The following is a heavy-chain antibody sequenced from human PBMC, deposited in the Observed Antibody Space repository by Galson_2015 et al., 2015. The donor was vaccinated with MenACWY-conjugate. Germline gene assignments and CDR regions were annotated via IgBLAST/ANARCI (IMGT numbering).Heavy chain of an antibody. CDR1: GGTFSSYA. CDR2: IIPIFGTA. CDR3: ARDGGRDGPSNWFDP. V-gene: IGHV1-69*13. Sequence: SVKVSCKASGGTFSSYAISWVRQAPGQGLEWMGGIIPIFGTANYAQKFQGRVTITADESTSTAYMELSSLRSEDTAVYYCARDGGRDGPSNWFDPWGQGTLVTVSS. D-gene: IGHD5-24*01. J-gene: IGHJ5*02.